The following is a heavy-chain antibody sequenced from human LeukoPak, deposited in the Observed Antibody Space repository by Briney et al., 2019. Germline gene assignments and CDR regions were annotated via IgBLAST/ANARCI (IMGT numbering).Heavy chain of an antibody. Sequence: TSETLSLTCTVSGGSISSSSYYWGWIRQPPGKGLEWIGSIYYSGSTYYNPSLKSRVTMSVDTSKNQFSLKLSSVTAADTAVYYCARSPLLGSLEWLLGDYYYMDVWGKGTTVTVSS. V-gene: IGHV4-39*07. CDR3: ARSPLLGSLEWLLGDYYYMDV. D-gene: IGHD3-3*01. CDR2: IYYSGST. J-gene: IGHJ6*03. CDR1: GGSISSSSYY.